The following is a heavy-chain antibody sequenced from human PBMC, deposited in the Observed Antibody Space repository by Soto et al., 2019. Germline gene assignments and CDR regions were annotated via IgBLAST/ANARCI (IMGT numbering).Heavy chain of an antibody. Sequence: QVQLVQSGAEVKKPGSSVKVSCKASGGTFSSYAISWVRQAPGQGLEWMGGIIPIFGTANYAQKFQGRVTITAGESTSKASMELRSLRSEDTDVYYCAKRSIAARYWSFDLWGRGTLVTVSS. J-gene: IGHJ2*01. V-gene: IGHV1-69*12. D-gene: IGHD6-6*01. CDR3: AKRSIAARYWSFDL. CDR2: IIPIFGTA. CDR1: GGTFSSYA.